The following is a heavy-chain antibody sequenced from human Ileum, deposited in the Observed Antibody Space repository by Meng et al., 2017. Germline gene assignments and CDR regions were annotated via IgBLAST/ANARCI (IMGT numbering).Heavy chain of an antibody. CDR3: AGPPASGWDVV. Sequence: QLVESGGGLVQPGGPLRLSCTASGFTVSGNYMIWVRQAPGKGLEWVSLIYSGGRTHYADSVKGRFTISRDNSKNTLYLQMHSLTAEDTAIYYCAGPPASGWDVVWGQGTLVTVSS. V-gene: IGHV3-66*04. CDR1: GFTVSGNY. J-gene: IGHJ4*02. D-gene: IGHD6-19*01. CDR2: IYSGGRT.